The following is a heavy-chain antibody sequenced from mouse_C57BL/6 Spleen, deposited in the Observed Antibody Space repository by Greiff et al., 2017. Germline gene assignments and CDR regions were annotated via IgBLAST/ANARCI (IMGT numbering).Heavy chain of an antibody. J-gene: IGHJ3*01. Sequence: VQLKQSGPELVKPGVSVKISCKASGYSFTGYFMNWVMQSHGKSLEWIGRINPYNGDTFYNQKFKGKATLTVDKSSSTAHMELRSLTSEDSAVFYCATRYGSSYVGFAYWGQGTLVTVSA. CDR3: ATRYGSSYVGFAY. CDR2: INPYNGDT. CDR1: GYSFTGYF. V-gene: IGHV1-20*01. D-gene: IGHD1-1*01.